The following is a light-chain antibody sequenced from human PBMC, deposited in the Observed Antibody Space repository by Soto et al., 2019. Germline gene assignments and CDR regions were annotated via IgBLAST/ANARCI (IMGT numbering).Light chain of an antibody. CDR1: QRVLYSCNNNNY. CDR2: GAS. J-gene: IGKJ1*01. V-gene: IGKV3-20*01. CDR3: QQYGSSGT. Sequence: DIAMTQSQDSLALSLVERATIGSTSSQRVLYSCNNNNYLAWYQQKPGQAPRLLIYGASNRATGIPDRFSGSGSGTDFTLTISRLEPEDFAVYYCQQYGSSGTFGQGTKVDIK.